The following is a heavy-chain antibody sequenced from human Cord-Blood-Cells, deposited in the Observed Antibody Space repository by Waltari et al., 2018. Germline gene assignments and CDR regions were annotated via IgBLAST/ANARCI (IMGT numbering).Heavy chain of an antibody. V-gene: IGHV2-5*02. D-gene: IGHD3-22*01. Sequence: QITLKESGPTLVKPTQTLTLTCTFSGFSLSTSGVGVGWIRQPPGKALEWLALIYWEDDKRYSPSLKSRLTITKDTAKNQVVLTMTNVDPVDTATYYCAQHGSSGYYYWFDPWGQGTLVTVSS. CDR1: GFSLSTSGVG. CDR2: IYWEDDK. CDR3: AQHGSSGYYYWFDP. J-gene: IGHJ5*02.